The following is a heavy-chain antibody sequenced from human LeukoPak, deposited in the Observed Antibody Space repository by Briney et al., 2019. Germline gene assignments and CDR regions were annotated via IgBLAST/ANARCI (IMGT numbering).Heavy chain of an antibody. J-gene: IGHJ4*02. V-gene: IGHV4-4*02. Sequence: SGTLSLTCAVSGASIASHSWWSWVRQSPGKGLEWIGEINHSGSTNYNPSLKSRVTISVDTSKNQFSLKLSSVTAADTAVYYCATLIVGAWYYFDYWGQGTLVTVSS. CDR3: ATLIVGAWYYFDY. CDR1: GASIASHSW. CDR2: INHSGST. D-gene: IGHD1-26*01.